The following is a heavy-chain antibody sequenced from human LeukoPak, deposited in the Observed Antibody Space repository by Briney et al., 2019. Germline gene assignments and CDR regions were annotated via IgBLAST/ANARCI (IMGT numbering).Heavy chain of an antibody. CDR1: GGSISSYY. CDR2: IYYSGST. Sequence: SETLSLTCTVSGGSISSYYWSWIRQPPGKGLEWIGYIYYSGSTNYNPSLKSRVTISVDTSKNQFSLKLSSVTAADTAVYYCARDSGPYISSGCDYWGQRTLVTVSS. CDR3: ARDSGPYISSGCDY. V-gene: IGHV4-59*01. J-gene: IGHJ4*02. D-gene: IGHD6-6*01.